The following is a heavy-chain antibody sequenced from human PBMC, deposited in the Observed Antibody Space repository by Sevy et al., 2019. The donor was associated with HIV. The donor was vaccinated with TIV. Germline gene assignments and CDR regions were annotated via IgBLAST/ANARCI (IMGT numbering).Heavy chain of an antibody. CDR3: SAAVAAERAFDV. CDR2: IYSGGST. CDR1: GFTVNSNY. V-gene: IGHV3-53*01. D-gene: IGHD6-19*01. J-gene: IGHJ3*01. Sequence: GGSLRLSCAASGFTVNSNYMSWVRQAPGKGLEWVSIIYSGGSTYYADSVKGRFTISRDNSKNTLYLQMNSLRVEDTAVYYRSAAVAAERAFDVWGQGTMVTVSS.